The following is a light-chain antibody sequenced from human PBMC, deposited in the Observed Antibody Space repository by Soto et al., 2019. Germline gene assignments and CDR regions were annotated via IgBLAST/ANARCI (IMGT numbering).Light chain of an antibody. CDR1: SSDMGGYNS. Sequence: QSALTQSPSASGSPGQSVTISCTGTSSDMGGYNSVSWYQHHPGKAPKVMIYDVTKRPSGVPDRFSGSKSGNTASLTVSAQQAEDEAYYYCSSYTDTKSLVFGTGTKVTVL. CDR2: DVT. V-gene: IGLV2-8*01. CDR3: SSYTDTKSLV. J-gene: IGLJ1*01.